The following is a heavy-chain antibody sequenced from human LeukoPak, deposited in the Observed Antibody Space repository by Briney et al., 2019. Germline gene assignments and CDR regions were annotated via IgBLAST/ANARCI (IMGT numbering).Heavy chain of an antibody. CDR2: IVVGSGNT. J-gene: IGHJ4*02. V-gene: IGHV1-58*02. CDR3: ARVRGSGWFLDY. CDR1: GFTFSSSA. D-gene: IGHD6-19*01. Sequence: SVKVSCKASGFTFSSSAMQWVRQARGQRLEWIGWIVVGSGNTNYAQKFQERVTITRDMSTSTAYMELSSLRSEDMAVYYCARVRGSGWFLDYWGQGTLVTVSS.